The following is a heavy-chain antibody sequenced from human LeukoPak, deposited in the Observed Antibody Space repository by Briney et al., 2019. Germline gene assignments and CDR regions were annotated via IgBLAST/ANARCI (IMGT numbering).Heavy chain of an antibody. D-gene: IGHD6-19*01. Sequence: PGGSLRLSCAASGFTFSRYNMNWVRQAPGKGPEWVSGIGPSGDKTYYADSVKGRFTISRDNSENTVYLQMNSLRVEDTALYYCAKDIDWLAFEDWGQGTLVTVSS. CDR2: IGPSGDKT. CDR1: GFTFSRYN. CDR3: AKDIDWLAFED. V-gene: IGHV3-23*01. J-gene: IGHJ4*02.